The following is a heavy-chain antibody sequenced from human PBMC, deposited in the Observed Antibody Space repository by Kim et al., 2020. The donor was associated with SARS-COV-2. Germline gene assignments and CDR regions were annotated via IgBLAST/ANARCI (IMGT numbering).Heavy chain of an antibody. CDR2: ISWNSGSI. CDR1: GFTFDDYA. CDR3: AKDGGSDLLTYGMDV. D-gene: IGHD3-16*01. J-gene: IGHJ6*02. V-gene: IGHV3-9*01. Sequence: GGSLRLSCAASGFTFDDYAMHWVRQAPGKGLEWVSGISWNSGSIGYADSVKGRFTISRDNAKNSLYLQMNSLRAEDTALYYCAKDGGSDLLTYGMDVWGQGTTVTVSS.